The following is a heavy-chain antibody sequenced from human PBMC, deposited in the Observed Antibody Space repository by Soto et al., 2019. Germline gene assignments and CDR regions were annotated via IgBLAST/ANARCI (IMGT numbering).Heavy chain of an antibody. D-gene: IGHD3-22*01. CDR1: GGSIRSYY. Sequence: PSETLSLTCTVSGGSIRSYYWSWIRQAPGKGLEWIGYLYNSGSTVYNPSLKSRVTISVDTSKNQFSLKMNFVTAADTAVYYCARHSSLGSGYYPWGQGTMVTVSS. V-gene: IGHV4-59*08. J-gene: IGHJ3*01. CDR3: ARHSSLGSGYYP. CDR2: LYNSGST.